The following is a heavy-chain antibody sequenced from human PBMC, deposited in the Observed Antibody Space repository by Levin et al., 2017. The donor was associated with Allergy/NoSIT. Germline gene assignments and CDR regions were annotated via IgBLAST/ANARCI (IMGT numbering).Heavy chain of an antibody. CDR1: GFTFSSYS. J-gene: IGHJ2*01. CDR3: ARGSVVIPWWYFDL. V-gene: IGHV3-48*02. D-gene: IGHD3-22*01. CDR2: VSSASGTI. Sequence: GGSLRLSCAASGFTFSSYSMSWVRQAPGKGLEWVSYVSSASGTIKYADSVRGRFTISRDNAENSLNLQINNLRDEDTAVYYCARGSVVIPWWYFDLWGRGTLVTVSS.